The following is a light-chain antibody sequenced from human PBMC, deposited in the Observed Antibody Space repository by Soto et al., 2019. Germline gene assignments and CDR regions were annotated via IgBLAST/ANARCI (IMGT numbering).Light chain of an antibody. CDR3: RSYATSNTRQIV. CDR2: DVS. CDR1: SSDVGGYNY. Sequence: QSVLTQPASVSGSPGQSITIPCTGTSSDVGGYNYVSWYQHHPGKAPRLMIFDVSNRPSGVSNRFSGSKSGNTASLTISWLQPEVEVDYDCRSYATSNTRQIVFGTGTKVTVL. V-gene: IGLV2-14*03. J-gene: IGLJ1*01.